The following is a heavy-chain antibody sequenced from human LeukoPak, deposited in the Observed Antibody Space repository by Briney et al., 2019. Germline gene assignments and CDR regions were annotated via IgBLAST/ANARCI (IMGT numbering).Heavy chain of an antibody. CDR3: SRDGGEGGNSAFDI. D-gene: IGHD3-16*01. CDR1: GFTFSAYI. Sequence: GGPLRLSCAASGFTFSAYILVWVRQAPGKGLEWVGRIRRGANSYTTEYAASVKGRFTISRDDSKNSLYLHMNSLKTEDTAVYHCSRDGGEGGNSAFDIWGQGTMVTVSS. V-gene: IGHV3-72*01. J-gene: IGHJ3*02. CDR2: IRRGANSYTT.